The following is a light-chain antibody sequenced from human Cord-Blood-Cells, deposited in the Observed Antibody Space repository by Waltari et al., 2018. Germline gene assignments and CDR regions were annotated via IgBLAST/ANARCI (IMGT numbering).Light chain of an antibody. CDR1: SSDVGGYNY. CDR3: SSYTSSSSVV. Sequence: QSALTQPASVSGSPGQSITISCTGTSSDVGGYNYVSWYQQHPGKAPNLMVYDDSKRPSGGANRFSGSKSGNTASLTISGLQAEDEADDYCSSYTSSSSVVCGGGTKLTVL. V-gene: IGLV2-14*01. CDR2: DDS. J-gene: IGLJ2*01.